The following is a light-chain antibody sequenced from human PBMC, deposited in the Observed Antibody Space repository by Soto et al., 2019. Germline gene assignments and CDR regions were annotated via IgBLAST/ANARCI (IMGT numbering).Light chain of an antibody. CDR2: DAA. CDR3: QQRGNWPIT. J-gene: IGKJ5*01. Sequence: EVVLTQSPATLSLSPGERATLSCRASQSVSSYLAWYQQKPDQAPRLLIYDAANRATDIPARFSGSGSGTDFTLTISSLEPEDFAVYYCQQRGNWPITFGQGTRLEIK. V-gene: IGKV3-11*01. CDR1: QSVSSY.